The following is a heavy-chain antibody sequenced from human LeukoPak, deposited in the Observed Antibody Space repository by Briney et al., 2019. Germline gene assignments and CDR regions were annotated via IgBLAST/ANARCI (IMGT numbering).Heavy chain of an antibody. CDR2: IYDSGST. V-gene: IGHV4-31*03. CDR1: GGSISSGNYY. CDR3: ARGGGYSYNNLDY. J-gene: IGHJ4*02. D-gene: IGHD5-18*01. Sequence: SETLSLTCTVSGGSISSGNYYWSWIRQHPGKGLECIGYIYDSGSTYYNPSLQSRVTISVDTSKNQSSLELSSVTAADTAVYYCARGGGYSYNNLDYWGQGILVTVSS.